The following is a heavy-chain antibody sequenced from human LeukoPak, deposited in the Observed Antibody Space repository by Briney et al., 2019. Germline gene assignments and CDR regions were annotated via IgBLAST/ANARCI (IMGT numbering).Heavy chain of an antibody. CDR2: IYYSGST. CDR1: GGSISSGGYY. Sequence: SETLSLTCTVSGGSISSGGYYWSWIRQHPGKGLEWIGYIYYSGSTDYNPSLKSRAAISVDTSKNQFSLKLSSVTAADTAVYYCAGSTYGAIFFDYWGQGTLVTVPS. J-gene: IGHJ4*02. V-gene: IGHV4-31*03. CDR3: AGSTYGAIFFDY. D-gene: IGHD3-3*01.